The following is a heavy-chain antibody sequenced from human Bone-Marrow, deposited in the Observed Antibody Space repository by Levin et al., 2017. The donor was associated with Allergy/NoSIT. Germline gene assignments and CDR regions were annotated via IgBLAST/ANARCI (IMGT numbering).Heavy chain of an antibody. CDR2: LSDRGSP. J-gene: IGHJ4*02. CDR3: ARRRAYGSGSYYNEYYFDY. V-gene: IGHV4-59*01. Sequence: SETLSLTCTVSGASISISYWGWIRQPPGKGLEWMGYLSDRGSPNYNPSLKSRVVISLDTSKNQFFLNLSSVTASDTAVYYCARRRAYGSGSYYNEYYFDYWGQGILVTVSS. D-gene: IGHD3-10*01. CDR1: GASISISY.